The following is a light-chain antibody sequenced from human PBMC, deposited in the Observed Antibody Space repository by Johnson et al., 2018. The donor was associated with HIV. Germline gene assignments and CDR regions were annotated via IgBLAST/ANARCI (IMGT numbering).Light chain of an antibody. Sequence: QSVLTQPPSVSAAPGQKVTISCSGNSCDIENNYVSSHHQLPGTAPKLLFYDNNKRPSGIPDRFSGSKSGTSATLDITGLQTGDEADYYCGTWDSSLSAPRVFGTGTKVTVL. CDR1: SCDIENNY. V-gene: IGLV1-51*01. CDR2: DNN. CDR3: GTWDSSLSAPRV. J-gene: IGLJ1*01.